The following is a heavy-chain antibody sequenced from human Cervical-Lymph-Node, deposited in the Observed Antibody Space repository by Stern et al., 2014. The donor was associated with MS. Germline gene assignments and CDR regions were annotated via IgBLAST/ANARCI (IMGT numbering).Heavy chain of an antibody. V-gene: IGHV3-15*01. D-gene: IGHD3-10*01. CDR3: TTGHYGSGSSPFDH. Sequence: KLVQSGGGLIKPGGSLRVSCAASGFTFSDAWMNWVRQAPGKGLEWVGRIKSKSYCSTAYYDAPVKGRFSISRDDSKNTVDLQMSSLKTEDTAVYYCTTGHYGSGSSPFDHWGQGTLVIVSS. CDR2: IKSKSYCSTA. J-gene: IGHJ4*02. CDR1: GFTFSDAW.